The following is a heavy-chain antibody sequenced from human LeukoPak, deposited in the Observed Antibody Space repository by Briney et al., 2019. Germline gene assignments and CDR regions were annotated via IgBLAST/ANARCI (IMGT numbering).Heavy chain of an antibody. CDR3: ARDRMGFDY. Sequence: GGSLRLSCTASGFTFSTYSMNWVRQAPGRGLEWVSSISSTSSYIYYADSVKGRFTISRDNAKNSLYLQMNSLRDEDTAVYYCARDRMGFDYWGQGTLVTVSS. J-gene: IGHJ4*02. V-gene: IGHV3-21*01. CDR2: ISSTSSYI. CDR1: GFTFSTYS. D-gene: IGHD2-8*01.